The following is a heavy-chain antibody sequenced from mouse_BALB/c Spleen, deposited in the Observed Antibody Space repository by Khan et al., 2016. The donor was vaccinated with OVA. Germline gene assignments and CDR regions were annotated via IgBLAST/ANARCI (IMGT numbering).Heavy chain of an antibody. D-gene: IGHD2-3*01. V-gene: IGHV1S137*01. CDR2: ISTYSGNT. J-gene: IGHJ2*01. Sequence: QVQLQQSGPELVRPGVSVKISCKGSGYTFTDYAIYWVKQSHAKSLEWVGLISTYSGNTNYNQKFKVKATMTVDKSSSTAYMELARLTSEDSAIYSCARPAYDGYYDYWGQGTTLTVSS. CDR1: GYTFTDYA. CDR3: ARPAYDGYYDY.